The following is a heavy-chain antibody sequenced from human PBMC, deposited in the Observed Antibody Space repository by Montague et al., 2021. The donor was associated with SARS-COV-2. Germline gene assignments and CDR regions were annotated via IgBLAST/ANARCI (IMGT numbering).Heavy chain of an antibody. CDR3: ANTRRTHWIVGTPYYGMDV. J-gene: IGHJ6*02. CDR1: GGSISSYY. Sequence: SETLSLTCTVSGGSISSYYWSWIRQPPGRGLQWIGYISYSGSTNYNPSLKSRVTISVDTSKNHFTLRLSSVTAADTAVYYCANTRRTHWIVGTPYYGMDVWGQGTTVTVSS. CDR2: ISYSGST. V-gene: IGHV4-59*01. D-gene: IGHD2-21*01.